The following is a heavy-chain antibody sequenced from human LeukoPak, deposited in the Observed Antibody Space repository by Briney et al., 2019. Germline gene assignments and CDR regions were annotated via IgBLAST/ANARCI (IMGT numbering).Heavy chain of an antibody. J-gene: IGHJ4*02. D-gene: IGHD6-13*01. CDR3: TSIAAAGYNDY. V-gene: IGHV3-15*01. CDR2: IKSKTAGGTT. Sequence: GGSLRLSCVVSGFTFSNAWMSWVRQAPGKGLEWVGRIKSKTAGGTTDYAAPVKGRFTISREDSENTLYLQMNSLKTEDTGVYYGTSIAAAGYNDYWGQGILVTVSS. CDR1: GFTFSNAW.